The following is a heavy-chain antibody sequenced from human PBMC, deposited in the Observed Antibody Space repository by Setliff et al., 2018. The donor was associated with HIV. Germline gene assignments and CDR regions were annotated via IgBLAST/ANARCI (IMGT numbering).Heavy chain of an antibody. V-gene: IGHV4-59*12. D-gene: IGHD2-2*01. CDR1: GGSISSYY. CDR3: ARGHCSGTNCYGVDYYGMDV. Sequence: SETLSLTCTVSGGSISSYYWSWIRQPPGKGLEWIGYIYYSEYTNYNPSLKSRVSMSVDKSKNQFSLKLTSVTAADTAVYYCARGHCSGTNCYGVDYYGMDVWGQGTTVTVSS. J-gene: IGHJ6*02. CDR2: IYYSEYT.